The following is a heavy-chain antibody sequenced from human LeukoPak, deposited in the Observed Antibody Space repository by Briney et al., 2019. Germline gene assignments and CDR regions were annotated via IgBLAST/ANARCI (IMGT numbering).Heavy chain of an antibody. V-gene: IGHV1-2*02. Sequence: ASVKVSCKASGYTFTVYYMHWVRHAPAQGLEWVVWINPNSGGTNYAQKFQGRVTMTRDTSISTAYMELSRLRSDDTAVYYCARGYCSGGSCYYYFDYWGQGTLVTVSS. CDR1: GYTFTVYY. D-gene: IGHD2-15*01. CDR2: INPNSGGT. CDR3: ARGYCSGGSCYYYFDY. J-gene: IGHJ4*02.